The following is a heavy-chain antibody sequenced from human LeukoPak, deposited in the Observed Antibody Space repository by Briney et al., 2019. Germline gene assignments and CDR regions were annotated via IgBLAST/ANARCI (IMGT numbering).Heavy chain of an antibody. Sequence: ASVKVSCKASGGTFNNYAISWMRQAPGQGLEWMGGIIPIFRTIRYAQSFQGRATITADESTSTAYMELSRLRSDDTAVYYCARDTYYYGSGSHDYWGQGTLVTVSS. J-gene: IGHJ4*02. V-gene: IGHV1-69*13. CDR3: ARDTYYYGSGSHDY. D-gene: IGHD3-10*01. CDR2: IIPIFRTI. CDR1: GGTFNNYA.